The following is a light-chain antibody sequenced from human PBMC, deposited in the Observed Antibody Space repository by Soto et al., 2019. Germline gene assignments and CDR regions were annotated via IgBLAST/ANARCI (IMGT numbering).Light chain of an antibody. CDR2: WAS. CDR1: QSVLYSSTNKNY. Sequence: DIVMTQSPDSLAVSLGERATINCKSSQSVLYSSTNKNYLAWYQQKPGQTPKLLIYWASTRESGVPDRFSGSGSGTDFTLTISSLQAEDVAVYYCQQYYSLPGTFGPGTKVDIK. J-gene: IGKJ3*01. CDR3: QQYYSLPGT. V-gene: IGKV4-1*01.